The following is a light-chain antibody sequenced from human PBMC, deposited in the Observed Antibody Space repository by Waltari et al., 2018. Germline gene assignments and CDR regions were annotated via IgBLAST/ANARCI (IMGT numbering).Light chain of an antibody. J-gene: IGKJ3*01. CDR3: QQSYSTPH. CDR2: AAS. V-gene: IGKV1-39*01. Sequence: DIQMTQSPSSLSASVGDRVTITCRASQSISSYLNWYQQRPGKAPKLLIYAASSLQSGVPSRVSGRGSGTDFTLTISSLQPEDFATYYWQQSYSTPHFGPGTKVDIK. CDR1: QSISSY.